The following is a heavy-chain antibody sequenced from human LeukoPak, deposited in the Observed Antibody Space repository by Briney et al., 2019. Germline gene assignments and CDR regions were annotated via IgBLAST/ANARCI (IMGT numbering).Heavy chain of an antibody. CDR2: INTAGSIT. V-gene: IGHV3-74*01. J-gene: IGHJ4*02. CDR1: GFTFSTYW. CDR3: TSLEY. Sequence: GGSLRLSCEASGFTFSTYWMHWVRQAPGKGLVWVSRINTAGSITTYADSVKGRFTISRDNAKNTLYLQMNSLRAEDTAVYFCTSLEYWGQGILVTVSS.